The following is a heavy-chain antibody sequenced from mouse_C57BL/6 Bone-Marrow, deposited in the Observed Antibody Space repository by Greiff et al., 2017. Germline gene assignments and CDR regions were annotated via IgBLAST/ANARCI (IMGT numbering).Heavy chain of an antibody. D-gene: IGHD2-4*01. CDR3: ARYPHYDYDEGYAMDY. V-gene: IGHV1-26*01. CDR1: GYTFTDYY. CDR2: INPNNGGT. J-gene: IGHJ4*01. Sequence: VQLQQSGPELVKPGASVKISCKASGYTFTDYYMNWVKQSHGKSLEWIGDINPNNGGTSYNQKFKGKATLTVDKSSSTAYMERRSLTSEDSAVYYCARYPHYDYDEGYAMDYWGQGTSVTVSS.